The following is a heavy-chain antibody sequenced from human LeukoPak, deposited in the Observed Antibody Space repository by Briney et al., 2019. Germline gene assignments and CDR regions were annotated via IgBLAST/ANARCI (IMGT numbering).Heavy chain of an antibody. V-gene: IGHV1-2*02. CDR3: ARDYGYYGSGSFDY. J-gene: IGHJ4*02. Sequence: ASVKVSCKASGYTFTGYYMHWVRQAPGQGLEWMGWINPNSGGTNYAQKFQGRVTMTRDTSISTAYMELSRLRSDDTAVYYCARDYGYYGSGSFDYWGQGTLVTVSS. CDR2: INPNSGGT. D-gene: IGHD3-10*01. CDR1: GYTFTGYY.